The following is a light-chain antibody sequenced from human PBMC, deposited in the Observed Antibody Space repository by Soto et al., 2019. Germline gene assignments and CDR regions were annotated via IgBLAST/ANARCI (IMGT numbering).Light chain of an antibody. CDR3: AAWDDSLTGGV. V-gene: IGLV1-44*01. CDR2: SNN. J-gene: IGLJ3*02. Sequence: QSVLTQPPSASGTPGQRVTISCSGSSSNIGSNTVNWYQQLPGTAPKLLIDSNNQRPSGVPDRFSGSKSGTSASLAISGLQSEDEADSYCAAWDDSLTGGVFGGGTKLTVL. CDR1: SSNIGSNT.